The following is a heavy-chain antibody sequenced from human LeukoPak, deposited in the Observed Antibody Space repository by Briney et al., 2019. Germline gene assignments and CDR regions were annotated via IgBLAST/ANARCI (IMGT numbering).Heavy chain of an antibody. Sequence: SETLSLTCAVYGGSFSGYYWSWIRQPPGKGLEWSGEINHSGSTNYNPSLKSRGTIAVDTSKNQFSLKLSSVTAADTAVYYCARAQIKGGVYYYYYMDVWGKGTTVTVSS. D-gene: IGHD3-16*01. J-gene: IGHJ6*03. CDR1: GGSFSGYY. CDR3: ARAQIKGGVYYYYYMDV. V-gene: IGHV4-34*01. CDR2: INHSGST.